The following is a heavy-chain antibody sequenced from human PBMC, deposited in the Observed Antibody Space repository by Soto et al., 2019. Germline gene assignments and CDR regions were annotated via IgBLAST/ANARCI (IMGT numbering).Heavy chain of an antibody. D-gene: IGHD2-21*01. Sequence: PSETQSLTYAVYGGTCIDLYWSWIRQPPGKGLEWIGEINHSGSTNYNPSLKSRVTISVDTSKNQFSLKLSSVTAADTAVYYCARGLYSGDQWGQGTLVTVSS. V-gene: IGHV4-34*01. CDR3: ARGLYSGDQ. J-gene: IGHJ5*02. CDR2: INHSGST. CDR1: GGTCIDLY.